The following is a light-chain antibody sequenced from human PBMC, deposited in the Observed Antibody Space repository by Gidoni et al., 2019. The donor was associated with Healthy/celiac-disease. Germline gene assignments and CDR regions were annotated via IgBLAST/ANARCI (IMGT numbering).Light chain of an antibody. CDR1: TIGSKR. V-gene: IGLV3-21*02. CDR3: QVWDSRSDHVV. CDR2: DDS. Sequence: SYVLTQPPSVSVAQGQTARIPCGGNTIGSKRVHWYQQKPGQTPVLVVYDDSDRPSGIPERFSGSNSGNTATLTISRVEAGDEADYYCQVWDSRSDHVVFGGGTKLTVL. J-gene: IGLJ2*01.